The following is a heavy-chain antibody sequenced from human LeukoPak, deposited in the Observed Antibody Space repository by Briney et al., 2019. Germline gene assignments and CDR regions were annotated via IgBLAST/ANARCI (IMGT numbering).Heavy chain of an antibody. CDR2: IYHSGST. J-gene: IGHJ3*02. D-gene: IGHD4-11*01. CDR1: GYSISSGYY. Sequence: SETLSLTCAVSGYSISSGYYWGWIRQPPGKGLEWIGSIYHSGSTYYNPSLKSRVTISVDTSKNQFSLKLSSVTAADTAVYYCARRVVTTAEDAFDIWAKGQWSPSLQ. CDR3: ARRVVTTAEDAFDI. V-gene: IGHV4-38-2*01.